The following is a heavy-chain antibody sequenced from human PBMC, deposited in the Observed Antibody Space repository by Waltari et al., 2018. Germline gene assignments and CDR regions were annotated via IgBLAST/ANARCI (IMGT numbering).Heavy chain of an antibody. J-gene: IGHJ3*02. CDR3: ARDYRQWLVLAFDI. D-gene: IGHD6-19*01. CDR1: GFTLSSCE. Sequence: EVQLVESGGGLVQPGGSLRPSCAASGFTLSSCEMHWVRQAPGKGLEWVSYSSSSGSTIYYADSVKCRFTISRDNAKNSLYLQMNSLRAEDTAVYYCARDYRQWLVLAFDIWGQGTMVTVSS. V-gene: IGHV3-48*03. CDR2: SSSSGSTI.